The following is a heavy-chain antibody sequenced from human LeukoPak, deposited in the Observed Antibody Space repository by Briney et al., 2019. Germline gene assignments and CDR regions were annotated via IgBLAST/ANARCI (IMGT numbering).Heavy chain of an antibody. CDR1: AFTFSNTW. CDR3: TTEERVSSGYCSGGSCYIDY. J-gene: IGHJ4*02. CDR2: IKSKTDGGTT. Sequence: GGSLRLSCAASAFTFSNTWMNWVRQAPGKGLEWVGRIKSKTDGGTTDYAAPVKGRFTISRDDSKNPLYLQMNSLKTEDTAVYYCTTEERVSSGYCSGGSCYIDYWGQGTLVTVSS. D-gene: IGHD2-15*01. V-gene: IGHV3-15*01.